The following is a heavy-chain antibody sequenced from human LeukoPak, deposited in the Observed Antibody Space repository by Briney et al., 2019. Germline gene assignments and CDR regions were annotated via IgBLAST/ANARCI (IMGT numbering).Heavy chain of an antibody. D-gene: IGHD4-17*01. CDR3: ARDVSHYGDLAVGWFDP. CDR1: GGSISSSSYS. J-gene: IGHJ5*02. CDR2: ISYSGST. V-gene: IGHV4-39*02. Sequence: PSETLSLTCTVSGGSISSSSYSWGWIRQPPGKGLEWIGSISYSGSTYYNPSLKSRVTKSVDTSKNQFSLKLSSVTAADTAVYYCARDVSHYGDLAVGWFDPWGQGTLVTVSS.